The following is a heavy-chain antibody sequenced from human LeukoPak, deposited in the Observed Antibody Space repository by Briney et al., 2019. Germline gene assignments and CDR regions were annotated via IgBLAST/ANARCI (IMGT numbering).Heavy chain of an antibody. J-gene: IGHJ5*02. D-gene: IGHD2-8*01. CDR2: IYYSGST. V-gene: IGHV4-39*07. Sequence: SETLSLTCSVSGGSISSSDYYWGWFRQPPGKGLEWLGTIYYSGSTYYNPSLKSRVTISVDTSKNQFSLRLSSVTAADTAVYLCARGIKVLMVYAGNWFDPWGQGTLVTVSA. CDR1: GGSISSSDYY. CDR3: ARGIKVLMVYAGNWFDP.